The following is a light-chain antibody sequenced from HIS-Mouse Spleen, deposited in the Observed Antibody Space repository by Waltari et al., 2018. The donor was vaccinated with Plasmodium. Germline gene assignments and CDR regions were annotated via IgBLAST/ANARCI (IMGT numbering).Light chain of an antibody. Sequence: QSALTQPASVSGSPGPSINISCTGTSSDVGRYNLVSWYQQHPGKAPKLMIYEGSKRPSGVSNRFSGSKSGNTASLTISGLQAEDEADYYCCSYAGSSTFVVFGGGTKLTVL. CDR3: CSYAGSSTFVV. V-gene: IGLV2-23*03. CDR1: SSDVGRYNL. J-gene: IGLJ2*01. CDR2: EGS.